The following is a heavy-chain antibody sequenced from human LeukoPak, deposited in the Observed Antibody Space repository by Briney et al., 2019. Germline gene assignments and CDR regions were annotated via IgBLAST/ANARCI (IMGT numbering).Heavy chain of an antibody. CDR1: GGSISSSSYY. V-gene: IGHV4-39*07. CDR2: IYYSGST. Sequence: SETLSLTCTVSGGSISSSSYYWGWIRQPPGKGLEWIGSIYYSGSTYYNPSLKSRVTISVDTSKNQFSLKLSSVTAADTAVYYCARRLKQTKLRYFANWFDPWGQGTLVTVSS. D-gene: IGHD3-9*01. J-gene: IGHJ5*02. CDR3: ARRLKQTKLRYFANWFDP.